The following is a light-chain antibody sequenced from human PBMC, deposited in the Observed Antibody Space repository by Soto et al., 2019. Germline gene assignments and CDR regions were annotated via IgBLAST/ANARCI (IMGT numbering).Light chain of an antibody. CDR2: DAS. J-gene: IGKJ1*01. V-gene: IGKV1-5*01. CDR1: QSIRSS. Sequence: DIQMAQSPSTLSASVGDRVTITCRASQSIRSSLAWYQKKPGKAPKLLIFDASSLQSGVPSRFSGSGSGTEITLTISSLQPDDFATYYCQQYYSYWTFGQGTKVEIK. CDR3: QQYYSYWT.